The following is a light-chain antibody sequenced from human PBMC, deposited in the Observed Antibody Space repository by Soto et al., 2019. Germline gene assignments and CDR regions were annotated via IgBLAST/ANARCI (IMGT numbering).Light chain of an antibody. CDR1: SSDVGGHNH. Sequence: QSALTKPRSVSGSPGQSVTVSCTGTSSDVGGHNHVSWYQQYPGKAPKLMISDVNKRPSGVPDRFSGSKSGNTASLTISGLQAEDEADYYCCSFAGRIFVFGTGTKVTVL. CDR2: DVN. V-gene: IGLV2-11*01. CDR3: CSFAGRIFV. J-gene: IGLJ1*01.